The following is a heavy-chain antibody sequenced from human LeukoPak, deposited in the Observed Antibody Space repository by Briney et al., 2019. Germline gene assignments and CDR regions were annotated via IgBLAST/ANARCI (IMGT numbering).Heavy chain of an antibody. CDR3: AGTSYYFDY. J-gene: IGHJ4*02. V-gene: IGHV4-30-4*01. CDR2: IYYSGST. Sequence: SETLSLTCTVSGGSISSGDYYCSWIRQPPGKGLEWIGYIYYSGSTYHNPSLKSRVTISVDTSKNQFSLKLSSVTAADTAVYYCAGTSYYFDYWGQGTLVTVSS. D-gene: IGHD1-1*01. CDR1: GGSISSGDYY.